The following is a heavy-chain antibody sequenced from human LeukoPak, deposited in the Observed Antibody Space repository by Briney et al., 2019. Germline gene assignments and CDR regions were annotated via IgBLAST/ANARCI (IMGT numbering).Heavy chain of an antibody. CDR1: GGSISSSSYY. J-gene: IGHJ5*02. CDR3: ARQRGYHYDSTTNRFSDL. D-gene: IGHD3-22*01. CDR2: IYYSGIT. V-gene: IGHV4-39*01. Sequence: SETLSLTCTVSGGSISSSSYYWGWMRQPPGKGLEWIGSIYYSGITYYNPSLKSRVTISVDTSKNQFSLKLNSVTAADTAAYFCARQRGYHYDSTTNRFSDLWGQGTRVTVSS.